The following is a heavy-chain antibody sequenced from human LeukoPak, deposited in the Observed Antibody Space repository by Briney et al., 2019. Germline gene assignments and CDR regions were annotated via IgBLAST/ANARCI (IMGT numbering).Heavy chain of an antibody. CDR3: ARFGSYHAGGDAFDI. CDR1: GFTFSSYS. J-gene: IGHJ3*02. Sequence: PGGSLRLSCAASGFTFSSYSMNWVRQAPGKGLEWVSYISSSSSTIYYADSVKGRFTISRDNAKNSLYLQMNSLRAEDTAVYYCARFGSYHAGGDAFDIWGQGTMVTVSS. CDR2: ISSSSSTI. V-gene: IGHV3-48*01. D-gene: IGHD1-26*01.